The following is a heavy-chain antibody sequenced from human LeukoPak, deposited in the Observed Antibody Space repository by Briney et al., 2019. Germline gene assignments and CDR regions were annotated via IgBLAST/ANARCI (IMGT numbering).Heavy chain of an antibody. V-gene: IGHV1-18*01. CDR3: ARDPTSSYYDVRGYYYDY. D-gene: IGHD3-22*01. CDR2: LSGYNGKR. Sequence: ASVKVSCKASGYTFTNYGISCARQAPGQGLEWMGWLSGYNGKRNYAQKCQGRVTVTTDTPTNTAYMELRSLRYEDTAVYYCARDPTSSYYDVRGYYYDYWGEGTLVTVSS. J-gene: IGHJ4*02. CDR1: GYTFTNYG.